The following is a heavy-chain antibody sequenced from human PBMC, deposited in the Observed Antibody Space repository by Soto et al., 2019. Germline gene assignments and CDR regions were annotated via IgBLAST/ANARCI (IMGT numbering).Heavy chain of an antibody. CDR2: INPNSGDT. J-gene: IGHJ4*02. V-gene: IGHV1-2*02. CDR1: GYTFFAYQ. CDR3: TRTTGGIDH. D-gene: IGHD3-16*01. Sequence: QVQLVQSGAEVKKPGASVKVSCKASGYTFFAYQMHWVRQAPGQGLEWVGWINPNSGDTNYAQKFQGRVTLTRDTSSSTAYMELSRLTSDDTAVYYCTRTTGGIDHWGQGTLVTVSS.